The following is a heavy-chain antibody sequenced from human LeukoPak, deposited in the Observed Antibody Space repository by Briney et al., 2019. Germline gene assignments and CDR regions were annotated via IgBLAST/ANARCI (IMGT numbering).Heavy chain of an antibody. D-gene: IGHD2-15*01. Sequence: GGSLRLSCSAPGLTFSSYPMHWVRQAPGKGLEYVSAISSTGGSTYYADSVQGRFTISRDNAKNSLYLQMNSLRAEDTAVYYCARETRRDCSGGSCYLGDVWGQGTTVTVSS. CDR1: GLTFSSYP. CDR3: ARETRRDCSGGSCYLGDV. V-gene: IGHV3-64*04. J-gene: IGHJ6*02. CDR2: ISSTGGST.